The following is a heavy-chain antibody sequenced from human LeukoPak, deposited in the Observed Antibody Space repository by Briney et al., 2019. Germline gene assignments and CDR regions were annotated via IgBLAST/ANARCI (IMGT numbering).Heavy chain of an antibody. Sequence: SETLSLTCTVSGGSVSSDSYFWNWIRQPAGKGLEWIGRIYTIGSTNYNPSLKSRVTISVDTSKNQFSLKLTSVTAADTAVYYCARDSVGATTSGMDVWGQGTTVTVSS. CDR3: ARDSVGATTSGMDV. CDR2: IYTIGST. CDR1: GGSVSSDSYF. V-gene: IGHV4-61*02. D-gene: IGHD1-26*01. J-gene: IGHJ6*02.